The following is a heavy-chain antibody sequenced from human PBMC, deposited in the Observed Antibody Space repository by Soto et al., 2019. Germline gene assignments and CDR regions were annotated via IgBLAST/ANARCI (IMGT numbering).Heavy chain of an antibody. CDR2: VYYSGRT. J-gene: IGHJ6*03. CDR1: GGSISSSYY. CDR3: ARHRHGSGRYDFILGNYMDV. V-gene: IGHV4-39*01. Sequence: SETLSLTCTVSGGSISSSYYWGWIRQPPGRGLEWIGSVYYSGRTYYNPSLKSRVTISVDTSKNQLSLKLRSVTAADTAVYYCARHRHGSGRYDFILGNYMDVWGKGTTVTVSS. D-gene: IGHD3-10*01.